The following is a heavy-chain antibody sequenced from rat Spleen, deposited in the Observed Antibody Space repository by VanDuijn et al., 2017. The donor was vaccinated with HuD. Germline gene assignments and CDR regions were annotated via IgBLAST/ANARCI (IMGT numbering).Heavy chain of an antibody. D-gene: IGHD2-1*01. V-gene: IGHV5S13*01. CDR1: GFTFSNYY. J-gene: IGHJ2*01. Sequence: EVQLVESGGGLVQPGRSLKLSCAASGFTFSNYYMAWVRQAPTKGLEWVASISTGGGNTYYRDSVKGRFTISRDNTKNTQYLQMDSLRSEDTATYYCARRPRYPWYFDYWGQGVMVTVSS. CDR3: ARRPRYPWYFDY. CDR2: ISTGGGNT.